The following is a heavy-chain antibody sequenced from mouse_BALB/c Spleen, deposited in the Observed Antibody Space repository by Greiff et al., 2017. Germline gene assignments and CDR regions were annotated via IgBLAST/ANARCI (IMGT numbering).Heavy chain of an antibody. CDR3: ARGYGNYFDY. CDR2: IYPGDGDT. V-gene: IGHV1-80*01. J-gene: IGHJ2*01. D-gene: IGHD2-1*01. Sequence: QVQLKQSGAELVRPGSSVKISCKASGYAFSSYWMNWVKQTPGQGLEWIGQIYPGDGDTNYNGKFKGKATLTADKSSSTAYMQLSSLTSEDSAVYFCARGYGNYFDYWGQGTTLTVSS. CDR1: GYAFSSYW.